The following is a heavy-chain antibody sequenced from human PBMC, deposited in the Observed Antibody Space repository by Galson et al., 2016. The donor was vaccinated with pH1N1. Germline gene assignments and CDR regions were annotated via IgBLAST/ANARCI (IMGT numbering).Heavy chain of an antibody. J-gene: IGHJ3*02. Sequence: ASGFTFSNHGINWVRQAPGQGLEWMGWINTKTGNPTYAQGFTGRFVFSLDTSVNTAYLQINSLKADYTAVYYCARETPSPSPTVLRYFDWSRGLSAFDMWGRGTLVTVSS. V-gene: IGHV7-4-1*02. CDR1: GFTFSNHG. D-gene: IGHD3-9*01. CDR3: ARETPSPSPTVLRYFDWSRGLSAFDM. CDR2: INTKTGNP.